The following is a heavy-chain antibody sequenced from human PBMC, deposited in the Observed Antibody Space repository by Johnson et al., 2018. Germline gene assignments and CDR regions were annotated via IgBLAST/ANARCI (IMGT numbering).Heavy chain of an antibody. D-gene: IGHD3-10*01. CDR1: GFTFSYFA. CDR2: MSYDGSKK. CDR3: ARGGIIGSTWADSFDL. V-gene: IGHV3-30-3*01. J-gene: IGHJ3*01. Sequence: VQLVESGGGVVQPGRSLRLSCTASGFTFSYFAMHWVRQAPGKGLEWVALMSYDGSKKYIADSVQGRFTISRDKSENTLYLQMNSLRAEETAVYYCARGGIIGSTWADSFDLWGPGTLITVSS.